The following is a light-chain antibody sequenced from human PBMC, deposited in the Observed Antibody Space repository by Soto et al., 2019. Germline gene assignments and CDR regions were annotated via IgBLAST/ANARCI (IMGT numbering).Light chain of an antibody. CDR3: SSYTSSSTLV. CDR2: EVS. Sequence: QSALTQPASVSASPGQSITIYCTGTSSDVGGYNYVSWYQQHPGKAPKLMIYEVSDRPSGVSNRFSGSKSGNTASLTISGLQAEDEADYYCSSYTSSSTLVFGTGTKLTVL. J-gene: IGLJ1*01. CDR1: SSDVGGYNY. V-gene: IGLV2-14*01.